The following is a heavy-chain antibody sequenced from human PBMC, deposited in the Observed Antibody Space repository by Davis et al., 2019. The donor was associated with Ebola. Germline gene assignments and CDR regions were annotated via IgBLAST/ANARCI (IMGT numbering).Heavy chain of an antibody. J-gene: IGHJ4*02. CDR3: ASIVGATLDY. CDR1: GYSISRGYY. Sequence: PSETLSLTCTVYGYSISRGYYWGWFRQNPGKGLEWIGSFYHSGSTYYNPSLKRRVTISVDTSKNQFSLKLSSVTAADTAVYYCASIVGATLDYWGQGTLVTVSS. D-gene: IGHD1-26*01. V-gene: IGHV4-38-2*02. CDR2: FYHSGST.